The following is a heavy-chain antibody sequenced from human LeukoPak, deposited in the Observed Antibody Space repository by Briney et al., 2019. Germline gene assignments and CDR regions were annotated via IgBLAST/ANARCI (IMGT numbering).Heavy chain of an antibody. J-gene: IGHJ5*02. D-gene: IGHD3-3*01. CDR3: ARVFATIFSQYNWFDP. CDR1: GGSISSGSYY. CDR2: IYTSGST. Sequence: SETLSLTCTVSGGSISSGSYYWSWIRQPAGKGLEWIGRIYTSGSTNYNPSLKSRVTISVDTSKNQFSLKLSSVTAADTAVYYCARVFATIFSQYNWFDPWGQGTLVTVSS. V-gene: IGHV4-61*02.